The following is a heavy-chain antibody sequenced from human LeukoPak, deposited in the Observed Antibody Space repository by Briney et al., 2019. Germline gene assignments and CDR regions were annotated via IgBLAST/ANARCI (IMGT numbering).Heavy chain of an antibody. CDR2: IYHSGST. D-gene: IGHD5-18*01. CDR1: GGSISSSNW. V-gene: IGHV4-4*02. J-gene: IGHJ2*01. CDR3: ARGRGYSYGLRYWCVDL. Sequence: SGTLSLTCAVSGGSISSSNWWSWARRPPGKGLEWIGEIYHSGSTNYNPSLKSRVTISVDKSKNQFSLKLSSVTAADTAVYYCARGRGYSYGLRYWCVDLWGRGTLVTVSS.